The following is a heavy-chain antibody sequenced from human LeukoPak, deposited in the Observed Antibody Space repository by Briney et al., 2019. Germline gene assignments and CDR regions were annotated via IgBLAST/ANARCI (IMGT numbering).Heavy chain of an antibody. CDR1: GGPISSYY. CDR3: ARHPYYYDSSGYYFDY. CDR2: PYYSGST. D-gene: IGHD3-22*01. Sequence: SQTLSLTCTVSGGPISSYYWSWIRQPPGKGLVLFAFPYYSGSTNYNPCLKSRVTISVDTSKNQCSLKLSSVTAADTAMYYCARHPYYYDSSGYYFDYWGQGTLVTVSS. J-gene: IGHJ4*02. V-gene: IGHV4-59*08.